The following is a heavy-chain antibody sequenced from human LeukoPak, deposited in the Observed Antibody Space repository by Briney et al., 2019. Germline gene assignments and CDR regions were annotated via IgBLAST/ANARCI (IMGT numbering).Heavy chain of an antibody. Sequence: ASVKVSCKASGYTFTNYYMHWVRQAPGQGLEWMGIINPSGGSTSYAQKFQGRVIMPRDTSTSTVYMVLSSLRSEDTAVYYCARDNREKVYYYDSSGYYVDYWGQGTLVTVSS. CDR1: GYTFTNYY. CDR3: ARDNREKVYYYDSSGYYVDY. J-gene: IGHJ4*02. CDR2: INPSGGST. V-gene: IGHV1-46*01. D-gene: IGHD3-22*01.